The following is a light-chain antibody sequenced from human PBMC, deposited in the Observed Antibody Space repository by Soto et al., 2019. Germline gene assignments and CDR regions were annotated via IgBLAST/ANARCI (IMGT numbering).Light chain of an antibody. J-gene: IGKJ1*01. CDR3: QQYGSLSWT. V-gene: IGKV3-20*01. Sequence: EIVLTQSPGTLSLSPGERATLSCRASQNVDSNYLAWYQQKPGQAPRIIIFAASGRDTGIPDRFSGSGSGTDFTLTISRLEPEDFAVYYCQQYGSLSWTFGQGTKVEIK. CDR2: AAS. CDR1: QNVDSNY.